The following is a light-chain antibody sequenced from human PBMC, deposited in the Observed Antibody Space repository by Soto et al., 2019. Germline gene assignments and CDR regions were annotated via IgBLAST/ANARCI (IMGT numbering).Light chain of an antibody. CDR2: GAA. CDR1: QTISTN. J-gene: IGKJ1*01. V-gene: IGKV3-15*01. CDR3: QQYNTWTWT. Sequence: EILMTQSPATLSVSPGARATLSCRASQTISTNLAWYQHKPGQPPSLLIYGAATRATGVPARFSGSWSGTLFTLTIASLQSEDFAVYYCQQYNTWTWTFGQGTKVDIK.